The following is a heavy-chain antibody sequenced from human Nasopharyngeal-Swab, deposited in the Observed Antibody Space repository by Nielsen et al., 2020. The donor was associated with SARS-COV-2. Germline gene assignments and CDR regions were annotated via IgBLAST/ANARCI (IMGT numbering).Heavy chain of an antibody. J-gene: IGHJ4*02. Sequence: GESLKISCAASRFTFSSYAMHWVRQAPGKGLEWVAVISYDGSNKYYADSVKGRFTISRDNSENTLYLQMNSLRAEDTAVYYCARERYSSSWYFDYWGQGTLVTVSS. CDR3: ARERYSSSWYFDY. V-gene: IGHV3-30-3*01. CDR2: ISYDGSNK. D-gene: IGHD6-13*01. CDR1: RFTFSSYA.